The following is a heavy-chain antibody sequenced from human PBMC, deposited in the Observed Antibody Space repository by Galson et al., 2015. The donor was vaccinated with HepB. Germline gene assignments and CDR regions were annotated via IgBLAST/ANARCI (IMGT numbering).Heavy chain of an antibody. CDR1: GVTFNRFA. CDR2: ISGNGGST. V-gene: IGHV3-23*01. D-gene: IGHD2-2*01. Sequence: SLRLSCAAAGVTFNRFAMTWVRQTPGKGLEWVSSISGNGGSTHYAGSVKGRFTISRDNSQNTLYLQMSSLRAEDTAVYYCAMPLGYCSSASCYFSAERYSYMDVWGKGTTVTVSS. CDR3: AMPLGYCSSASCYFSAERYSYMDV. J-gene: IGHJ6*03.